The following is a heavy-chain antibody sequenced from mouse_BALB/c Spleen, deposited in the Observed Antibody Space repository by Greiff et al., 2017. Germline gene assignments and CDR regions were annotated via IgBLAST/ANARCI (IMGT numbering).Heavy chain of an antibody. V-gene: IGHV5-6-5*01. J-gene: IGHJ2*01. Sequence: DVKLVESGGGLVKPGGSLKLSCAASGFTFSSYAMSWVRQTPEKRLEWVASISSGGSTYYPDSVKGRFTISRDNARNILYLQMSSLRSEDTAMYYCARAYGYDFDYWGQGTTLTVSS. CDR1: GFTFSSYA. D-gene: IGHD2-2*01. CDR2: ISSGGST. CDR3: ARAYGYDFDY.